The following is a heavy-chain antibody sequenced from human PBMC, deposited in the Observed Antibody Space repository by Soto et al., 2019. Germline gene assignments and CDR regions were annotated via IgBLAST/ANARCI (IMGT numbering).Heavy chain of an antibody. CDR2: IYTSGST. J-gene: IGHJ6*02. CDR3: ARVMVAGKTGCGYYYYGMDV. CDR1: GGSISSYY. V-gene: IGHV4-4*07. D-gene: IGHD6-19*01. Sequence: KTSETLSLTCTVSGGSISSYYWSWIRQPAGKGLEWIGRIYTSGSTNYNPSLKSRVTMSVDTSKNQFSLKLSSVTAADTAVYYCARVMVAGKTGCGYYYYGMDVWGQGTTVTVSS.